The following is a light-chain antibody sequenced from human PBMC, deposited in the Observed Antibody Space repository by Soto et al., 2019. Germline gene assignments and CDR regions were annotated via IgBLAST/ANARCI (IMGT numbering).Light chain of an antibody. Sequence: QSVLTQPASVSGSPGQSITISCTGTSSEVGGYNYVSWYQQHPGKAPKLMIYDVSNRPSGVSNRFSGSKSGNTASLTISGLQAEDEADYYCTSYTRTSSTTYVFGTGTKVTVL. J-gene: IGLJ1*01. CDR2: DVS. V-gene: IGLV2-14*01. CDR3: TSYTRTSSTTYV. CDR1: SSEVGGYNY.